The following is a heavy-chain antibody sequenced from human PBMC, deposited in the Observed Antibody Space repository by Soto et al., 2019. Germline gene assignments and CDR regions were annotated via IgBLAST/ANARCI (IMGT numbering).Heavy chain of an antibody. CDR1: GFSFSDYP. J-gene: IGHJ4*02. Sequence: GGSLRLSCTASGFSFSDYPMNWVRQAPGMGPEWVSNIRDSGSVTYYSDSVKGRFTISRDNARNSLYLQMNSLRDEDTAVYYCARDHDWAFAYWGQGAPVTVSS. D-gene: IGHD3-9*01. CDR2: IRDSGSVT. V-gene: IGHV3-48*02. CDR3: ARDHDWAFAY.